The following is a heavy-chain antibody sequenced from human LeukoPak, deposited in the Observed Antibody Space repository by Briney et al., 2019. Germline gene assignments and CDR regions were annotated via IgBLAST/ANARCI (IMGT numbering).Heavy chain of an antibody. CDR2: VSGSGYNT. J-gene: IGHJ4*02. D-gene: IGHD1-26*01. Sequence: GGSLRLSCAASGFTFSSYGLSWVRQAPGKGLEWVSTVSGSGYNTYYADSVKGRFTISGDNSASTLYLQMNSLRAEDTALYYCAKHSGSYFIYYVDSWGQGTLVSVSS. CDR1: GFTFSSYG. CDR3: AKHSGSYFIYYVDS. V-gene: IGHV3-23*01.